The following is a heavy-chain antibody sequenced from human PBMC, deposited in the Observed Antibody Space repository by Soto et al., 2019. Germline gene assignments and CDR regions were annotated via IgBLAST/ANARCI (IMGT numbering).Heavy chain of an antibody. V-gene: IGHV4-59*12. CDR3: ARGGAIVVVPAAKSYYMDV. CDR2: INHSGST. CDR1: GGSISSYY. Sequence: SETLSLTCTVSGGSISSYYLSWIRQPPGKGLEWIGDINHSGSTNYNPSLKSRVTISVDTSKNQFSLKLSSVTAADTAVYYCARGGAIVVVPAAKSYYMDVWGKGTTVTVSS. D-gene: IGHD2-2*01. J-gene: IGHJ6*03.